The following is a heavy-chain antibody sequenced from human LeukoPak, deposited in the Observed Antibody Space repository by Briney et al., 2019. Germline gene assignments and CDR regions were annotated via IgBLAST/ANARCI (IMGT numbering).Heavy chain of an antibody. CDR3: ARDVGPPANHGFDC. Sequence: GGSLRLSCAASGFTFSSYAMSWVRQSPGKGLEWVSAISGSGGGNTYFADSVKGRFTIARDDSKNTLYLLLNSLRNEDTAVYYCARDVGPPANHGFDCWGQGTLVTVSS. J-gene: IGHJ4*02. V-gene: IGHV3-23*01. CDR2: ISGSGGGNT. D-gene: IGHD4/OR15-4a*01. CDR1: GFTFSSYA.